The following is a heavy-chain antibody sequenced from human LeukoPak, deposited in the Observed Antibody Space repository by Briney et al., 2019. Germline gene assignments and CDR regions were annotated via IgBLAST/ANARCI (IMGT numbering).Heavy chain of an antibody. CDR2: IIAYNGNT. D-gene: IGHD6-19*01. CDR1: GYTFTIYD. V-gene: IGHV1-18*01. Sequence: ASVKVSCKASGYTFTIYDIIWVRQAPGQGLELMGLIIAYNGNTNYAQKLQGRVTMTTDTSTSTAYMELRSLRSDDTAVYYCARGGSGWPFDYWGQGTLVTVSS. CDR3: ARGGSGWPFDY. J-gene: IGHJ4*02.